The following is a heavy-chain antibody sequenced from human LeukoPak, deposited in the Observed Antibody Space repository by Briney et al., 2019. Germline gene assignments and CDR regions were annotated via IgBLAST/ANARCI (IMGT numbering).Heavy chain of an antibody. Sequence: HPGGSLRLSCAASGFTFSSYAMSWVRQAPGKGLEWVSAISGSGGSTYYADSVKGRFTISRDNSKNTLYLQMNSLRAEDTPVYYCAKAPAAGAEYFQHWGQGTLVTVSS. J-gene: IGHJ1*01. CDR1: GFTFSSYA. V-gene: IGHV3-23*01. CDR2: ISGSGGST. D-gene: IGHD2-2*01. CDR3: AKAPAAGAEYFQH.